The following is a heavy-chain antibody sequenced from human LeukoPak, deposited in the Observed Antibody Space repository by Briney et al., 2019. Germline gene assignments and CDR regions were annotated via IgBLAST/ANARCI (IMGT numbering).Heavy chain of an antibody. Sequence: SETLSLTCTVSGGSISSYYWSWIRQPTGKGLEWIGRIYTGGSTNYNPSLKSRVTMSVDSSNDQFSLKLSSVTAADTAVYYCARENTGSYREFDYWGQGTLVTVSS. J-gene: IGHJ4*02. D-gene: IGHD1-26*01. CDR3: ARENTGSYREFDY. CDR2: IYTGGST. CDR1: GGSISSYY. V-gene: IGHV4-4*07.